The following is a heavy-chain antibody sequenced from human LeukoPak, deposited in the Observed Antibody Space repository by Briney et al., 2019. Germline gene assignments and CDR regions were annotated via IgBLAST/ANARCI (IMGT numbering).Heavy chain of an antibody. J-gene: IGHJ4*02. D-gene: IGHD3-16*01. CDR1: GFTVSSNY. CDR3: ATQGGTRDPSRY. Sequence: GGSLRLSCAASGFTVSSNYMSWVSPAPGKGLEWVSVIYSGGSTYYADSVKGRFTISRDNSKSTLYLQMNSLRAEDTAVYYCATQGGTRDPSRYWGQGTLVTVSS. CDR2: IYSGGST. V-gene: IGHV3-66*01.